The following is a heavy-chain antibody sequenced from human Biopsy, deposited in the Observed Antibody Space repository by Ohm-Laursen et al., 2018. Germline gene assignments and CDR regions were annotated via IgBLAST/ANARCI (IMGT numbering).Heavy chain of an antibody. Sequence: TLSLTCSVSGGSMTGYAWSWIRLAPGKGLEWIGYIYYSGGTKYNPSLASRVTFSVDMSKSQFSLKLHSVTAADTAVYYCARVEAGTYDALDIWGQGTLVAVSA. J-gene: IGHJ3*02. V-gene: IGHV4-59*01. CDR3: ARVEAGTYDALDI. CDR2: IYYSGGT. D-gene: IGHD1-26*01. CDR1: GGSMTGYA.